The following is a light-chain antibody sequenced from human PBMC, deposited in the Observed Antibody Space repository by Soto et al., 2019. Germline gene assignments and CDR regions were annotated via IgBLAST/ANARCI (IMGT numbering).Light chain of an antibody. J-gene: IGKJ4*01. Sequence: DIQMTHSPSTLSASVGDRVTITCRASQSISRYLAWDQQNPGKAPKLLSYDASSMESGVPSRFSGSGSGTEFALTISSLQPDDFANYYGQQYKEYSPFTFGGGTKVDIK. CDR3: QQYKEYSPFT. V-gene: IGKV1-5*01. CDR2: DAS. CDR1: QSISRY.